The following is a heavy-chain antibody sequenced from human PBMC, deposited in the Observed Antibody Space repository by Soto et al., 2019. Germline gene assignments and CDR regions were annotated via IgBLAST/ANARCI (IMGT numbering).Heavy chain of an antibody. CDR3: ARDIFQLSVYGSGSYYPY. D-gene: IGHD3-10*01. Sequence: ASVKVSCKASGYTFTNYGISWVRQAPGQGLEWMGWISAYSGDANYAQKLQGRVTITADKSTSTAYMELSSLRSEDTAVYYCARDIFQLSVYGSGSYYPYWGQGTLVTVSS. CDR1: GYTFTNYG. CDR2: ISAYSGDA. V-gene: IGHV1-18*01. J-gene: IGHJ4*02.